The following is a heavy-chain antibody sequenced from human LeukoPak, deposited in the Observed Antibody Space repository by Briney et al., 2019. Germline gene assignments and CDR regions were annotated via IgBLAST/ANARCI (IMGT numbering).Heavy chain of an antibody. D-gene: IGHD3-16*02. V-gene: IGHV3-53*01. J-gene: IGHJ4*02. CDR3: AKGEKTRPFGGVIDY. CDR2: TYTGGNS. CDR1: GFTVSSIH. Sequence: GGSLRLSCAASGFTVSSIHMVWVRQAPGKGLEWVSVTYTGGNSYYADSVKGRFIISRGNAKNTLYLQMNSLRAEDTAVYYCAKGEKTRPFGGVIDYWGQGTLVTVSS.